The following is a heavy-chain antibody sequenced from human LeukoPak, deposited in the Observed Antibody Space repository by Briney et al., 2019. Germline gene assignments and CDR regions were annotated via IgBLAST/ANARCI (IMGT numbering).Heavy chain of an antibody. CDR3: ARYRGTSLYYYYYGMDV. Sequence: SETLSLTCAVYGGSFSGYYWSWIRQPPGKGLEWIGEINQSGSTNYNPSLKSRVTISVDTSKNQFSLKLSSVTAADTAVYYCARYRGTSLYYYYYGMDVWGQGTTVTVSS. CDR1: GGSFSGYY. V-gene: IGHV4-34*01. CDR2: INQSGST. J-gene: IGHJ6*02. D-gene: IGHD2-2*01.